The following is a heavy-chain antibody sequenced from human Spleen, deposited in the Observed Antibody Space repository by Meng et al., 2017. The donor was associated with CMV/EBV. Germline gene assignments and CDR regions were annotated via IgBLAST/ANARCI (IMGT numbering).Heavy chain of an antibody. Sequence: QVQLQESGPALVKPSAPLSPTCTGSGGSISSYDWSWIRQPAGKRLEWIGRIYTSGSTNYNPSLKSRVTMSVDTSKNQFSLKLSSVTAADTAVYYCARAIGYSSGVTSEYFDYWGQGTLVTVSS. CDR1: GGSISSYD. V-gene: IGHV4-4*07. CDR3: ARAIGYSSGVTSEYFDY. D-gene: IGHD6-19*01. J-gene: IGHJ4*02. CDR2: IYTSGST.